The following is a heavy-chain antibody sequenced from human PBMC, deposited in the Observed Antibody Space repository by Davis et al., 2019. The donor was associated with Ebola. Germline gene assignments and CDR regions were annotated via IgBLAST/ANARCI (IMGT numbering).Heavy chain of an antibody. CDR1: GFTFSSYA. V-gene: IGHV3-23*01. CDR3: ARGTSHSSSPDY. CDR2: ISGSGGST. J-gene: IGHJ4*02. Sequence: GESLKISCAASGFTFSSYAMSWVRQAPGKGLEWVSAISGSGGSTYYADSVKGRFTISRDNAKNSLYLQMNSLRAEDTAVYYCARGTSHSSSPDYWGQGTLVTVSS. D-gene: IGHD6-6*01.